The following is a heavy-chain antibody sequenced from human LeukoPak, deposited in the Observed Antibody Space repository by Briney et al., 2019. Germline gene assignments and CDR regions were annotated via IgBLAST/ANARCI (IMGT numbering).Heavy chain of an antibody. J-gene: IGHJ6*02. Sequence: ASVKVSCKASGYTFTSYAMNWVRQAPGQGLEWMGWINTNTGSPTYAQGFTGRFVFSLDTSVSTAYLQISSLKAEDTAVYYCARDKGSGSHYYYGMDVWGQGTTVTVSS. CDR3: ARDKGSGSHYYYGMDV. CDR1: GYTFTSYA. V-gene: IGHV7-4-1*02. D-gene: IGHD3-10*01. CDR2: INTNTGSP.